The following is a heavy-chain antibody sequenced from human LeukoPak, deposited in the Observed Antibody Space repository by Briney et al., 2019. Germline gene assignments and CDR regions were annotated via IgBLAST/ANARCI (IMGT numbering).Heavy chain of an antibody. V-gene: IGHV4-30-4*08. CDR3: ARVNLGYCSSTSCYSTPYYFDY. CDR2: IYYSGST. J-gene: IGHJ4*02. CDR1: GGSISSGDYY. D-gene: IGHD2-2*01. Sequence: SETLSLTCTVSGGSISSGDYYWSWIRQPPGKGLEWIGYIYYSGSTYYNPSLKSRVTISVDTSKNQFSLKLSSVTAADTAVYYCARVNLGYCSSTSCYSTPYYFDYWGQGTLVTVSS.